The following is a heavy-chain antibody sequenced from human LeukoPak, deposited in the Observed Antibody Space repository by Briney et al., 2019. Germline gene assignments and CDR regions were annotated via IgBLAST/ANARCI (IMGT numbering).Heavy chain of an antibody. CDR3: ARQGAGASYYDPTGLPRGAFDS. Sequence: TGESLKISCRASGYIFTNYWIAWVRWMPGEGLQWMGIILPGDSDTRYSPSFRGQVTISAETSTRTAYLQWTSLRASDSAIYYCARQGAGASYYDPTGLPRGAFDSWGQGTTVTVSS. D-gene: IGHD3-22*01. CDR2: ILPGDSDT. J-gene: IGHJ3*02. CDR1: GYIFTNYW. V-gene: IGHV5-51*01.